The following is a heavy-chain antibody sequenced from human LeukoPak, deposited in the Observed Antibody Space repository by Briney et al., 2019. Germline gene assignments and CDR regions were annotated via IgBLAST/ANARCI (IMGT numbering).Heavy chain of an antibody. CDR1: GFIGSDGY. CDR2: IKKDGSEK. D-gene: IGHD3-10*01. Sequence: GGSLRLSCAVSGFIGSDGYMNWVRQAPGKGLEWVANIKKDGSEKYYVDSVKGRFTISRDNAKNSVYLQMNSLRVEDTAVYYCAPYYYGSGTSLGYWGQGTLVTVSS. V-gene: IGHV3-7*01. J-gene: IGHJ4*02. CDR3: APYYYGSGTSLGY.